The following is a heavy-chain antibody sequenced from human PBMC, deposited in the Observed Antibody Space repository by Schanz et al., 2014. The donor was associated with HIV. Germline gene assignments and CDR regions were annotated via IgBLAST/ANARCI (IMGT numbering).Heavy chain of an antibody. CDR1: GLIFRTYD. V-gene: IGHV3-21*06. D-gene: IGHD6-13*01. J-gene: IGHJ4*02. CDR3: ARGLTSSWFAPLDF. Sequence: EVQLVESGGGLVKRGGSLRLSCVVSGLIFRTYDMNWVRQAPGKGLEWVSSISSGGDYIYHADSVRGRFTISRDNAKNSLYLQIDSLRGEDTAVYYCARGLTSSWFAPLDFWGLGTLVTVSS. CDR2: ISSGGDYI.